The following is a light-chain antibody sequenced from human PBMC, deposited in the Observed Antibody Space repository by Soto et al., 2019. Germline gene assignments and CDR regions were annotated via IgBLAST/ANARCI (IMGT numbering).Light chain of an antibody. J-gene: IGKJ1*01. Sequence: EIVLTPSPGTLSLSPVERATLSCRASQSVRSTSLAWYQQKPGQAPRLLIYGASTRATGIPARFSGSGSGTEVTLTIRSLQSEDFAVYYCQQYNNWPPWTFGQGTKGDIK. CDR2: GAS. V-gene: IGKV3-15*01. CDR1: QSVRST. CDR3: QQYNNWPPWT.